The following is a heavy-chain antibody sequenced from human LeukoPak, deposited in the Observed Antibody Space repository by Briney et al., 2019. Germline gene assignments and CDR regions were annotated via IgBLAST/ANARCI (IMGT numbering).Heavy chain of an antibody. Sequence: PSETLSLTCTVSGGSISSYYWSWIRQPPGKGLEWIGYIYYSGSTNYNPSLKSRVTISVDPSKTQFSLKLSSVTAADTAVYYCASGYGGNSVFFDYWGQGTLVTVSS. CDR3: ASGYGGNSVFFDY. CDR2: IYYSGST. J-gene: IGHJ4*02. D-gene: IGHD4-23*01. V-gene: IGHV4-59*01. CDR1: GGSISSYY.